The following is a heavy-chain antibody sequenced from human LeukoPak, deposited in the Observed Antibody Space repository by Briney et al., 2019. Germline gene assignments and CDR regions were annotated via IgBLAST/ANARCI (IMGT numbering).Heavy chain of an antibody. CDR1: GFTFSSYW. CDR3: AKKVGLVSAPLYYFDV. J-gene: IGHJ4*02. V-gene: IGHV3-23*01. CDR2: ISGPGGSW. Sequence: GGSLRLSCAASGFTFSSYWMSWVRQAPGKGLEWVSAISGPGGSWDYADSVKGRFTISRDNSKNTLFLQMNSLRAEDTAIYYCAKKVGLVSAPLYYFDVWGQGTLVTVSS. D-gene: IGHD5/OR15-5a*01.